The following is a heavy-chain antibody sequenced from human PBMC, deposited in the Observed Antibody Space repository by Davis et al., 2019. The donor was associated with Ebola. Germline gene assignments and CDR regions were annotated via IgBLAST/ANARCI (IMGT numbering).Heavy chain of an antibody. Sequence: GESLKISCTASGFTFGNYWMTWVRQAPGKGLEWVATINYDGSDNYYVDSVKGRFTISRANTKESLFLQMNSLRAEVTAVYYCARGHYGMDVWTQGTTVTVSS. V-gene: IGHV3-7*03. CDR1: GFTFGNYW. CDR2: INYDGSDN. J-gene: IGHJ6*02. CDR3: ARGHYGMDV.